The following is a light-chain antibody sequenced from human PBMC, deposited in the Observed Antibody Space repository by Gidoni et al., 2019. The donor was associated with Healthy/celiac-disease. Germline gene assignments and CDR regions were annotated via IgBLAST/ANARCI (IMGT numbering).Light chain of an antibody. V-gene: IGKV3-20*01. J-gene: IGKJ2*01. CDR2: GPS. CDR3: QQYGSSPLYT. CDR1: QSVSSSY. Sequence: EIVLTQSPGTLSLSPGERATLSCRASQSVSSSYLAWYQQKPGQAPRRLIYGPSSRATGIPDRFSGSGSGTDFTLTISRLEPEDFAVYYCQQYGSSPLYTFGQGTKLEIK.